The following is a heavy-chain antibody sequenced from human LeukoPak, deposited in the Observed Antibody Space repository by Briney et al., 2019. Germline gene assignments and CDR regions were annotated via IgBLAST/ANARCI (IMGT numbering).Heavy chain of an antibody. CDR2: ISYDGSNK. CDR1: GFTFSSYA. J-gene: IGHJ4*02. V-gene: IGHV3-30-3*02. CDR3: VKDYCRDGNCPFPFFDS. Sequence: GGSLRLSCAASGFTFSSYAMHWVRQAPGKGLEWVAVISYDGSNKYYADSVKGRFTISRDNSKNTVYLQMSSLRAEDTATYYCVKDYCRDGNCPFPFFDSWGQGILVTVPS. D-gene: IGHD2-15*01.